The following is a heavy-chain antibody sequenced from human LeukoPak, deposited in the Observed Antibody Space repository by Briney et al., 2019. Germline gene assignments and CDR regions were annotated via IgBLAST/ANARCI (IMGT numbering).Heavy chain of an antibody. V-gene: IGHV3-23*01. Sequence: GGSLRLSCAASGFTFSSYAMSWVRQGPGKGLEWVSGISSGGDGTYYADSVKGRFTISRDNSKNTLYLQMDSLRAADTAIFYCGRIYDRNFYAMDVWGQGTTVIVSS. CDR1: GFTFSSYA. CDR2: ISSGGDGT. CDR3: GRIYDRNFYAMDV. J-gene: IGHJ6*02. D-gene: IGHD3-3*01.